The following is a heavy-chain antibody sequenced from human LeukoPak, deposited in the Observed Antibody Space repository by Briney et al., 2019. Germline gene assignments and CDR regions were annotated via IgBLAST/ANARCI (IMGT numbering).Heavy chain of an antibody. CDR1: GFTFSSYA. J-gene: IGHJ6*03. D-gene: IGHD3-3*01. Sequence: GGSLRLSCAASGFTFSSYAMSWVRQAPGKGLEWVSAISGSGGSTYYADSVKGRFTISRDNSKNTLYQQMNSLRAEDTAVYYCAKSTITTRRGNYYMDVWGKGTTVTVSS. V-gene: IGHV3-23*01. CDR3: AKSTITTRRGNYYMDV. CDR2: ISGSGGST.